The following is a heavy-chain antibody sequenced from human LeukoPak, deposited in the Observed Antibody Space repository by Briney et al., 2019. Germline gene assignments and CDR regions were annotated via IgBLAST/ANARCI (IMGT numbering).Heavy chain of an antibody. CDR2: ISSSSSYI. CDR3: ARDRGEDYYGSGNYLRAFDI. CDR1: GFMFRSYS. V-gene: IGHV3-21*01. D-gene: IGHD3-10*01. Sequence: GGSLRLSCAASGFMFRSYSMNWVRQAPGKGLGWVSSISSSSSYIFYADSVKGRFTISRDNAKKSLSLQMNSLRAEDTAVYYCARDRGEDYYGSGNYLRAFDIWGQGTMVTVSS. J-gene: IGHJ3*02.